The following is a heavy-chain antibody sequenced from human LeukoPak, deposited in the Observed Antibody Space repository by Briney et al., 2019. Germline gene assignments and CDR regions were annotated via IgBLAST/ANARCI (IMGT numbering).Heavy chain of an antibody. CDR2: IWYDGSNK. D-gene: IGHD6-13*01. Sequence: PGGSLRLSCAASGFIFSGQGMHWVRQAPGKGLEWVAVIWYDGSNKFYADSVKGRFTISRDNSKNTLYLQMNSLRAEDTAVYYCASARTSGISAADYWGQGTLVTVSS. V-gene: IGHV3-33*01. CDR3: ASARTSGISAADY. CDR1: GFIFSGQG. J-gene: IGHJ4*02.